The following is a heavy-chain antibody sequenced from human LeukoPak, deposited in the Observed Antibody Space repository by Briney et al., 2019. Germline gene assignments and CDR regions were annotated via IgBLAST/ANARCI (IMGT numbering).Heavy chain of an antibody. V-gene: IGHV4-34*01. CDR2: IYHSGST. J-gene: IGHJ6*03. CDR1: GGSFSGYY. Sequence: PSETPSLTCAVYGGSFSGYYWGWIRQPPGKGLEWIGSIYHSGSTYYNPSLKSRVTISVDTSKNQFSLKLSSVTAADTAVYYCARVGGSGSYYQGYYYYYMDIWGKGTTVTVSS. D-gene: IGHD3-10*01. CDR3: ARVGGSGSYYQGYYYYYMDI.